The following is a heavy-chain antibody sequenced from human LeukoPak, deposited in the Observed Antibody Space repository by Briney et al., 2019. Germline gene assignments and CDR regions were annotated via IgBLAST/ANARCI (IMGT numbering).Heavy chain of an antibody. V-gene: IGHV4-59*12. D-gene: IGHD6-13*01. CDR2: IYYSGST. CDR1: GGSISSYY. Sequence: PSETLSLTCTVSGGSISSYYWSWIRQPPGKGLEWIGYIYYSGSTNYNPSLKSRVTISVDTSKNQFSLKLSSVTAADTAVYYCARVGYSSSWYLFQHWGQGTLVTVSS. J-gene: IGHJ1*01. CDR3: ARVGYSSSWYLFQH.